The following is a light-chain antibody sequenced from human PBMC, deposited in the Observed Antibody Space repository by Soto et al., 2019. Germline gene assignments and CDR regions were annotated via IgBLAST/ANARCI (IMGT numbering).Light chain of an antibody. V-gene: IGLV2-14*03. CDR1: SSDVGGYNY. CDR2: DVS. J-gene: IGLJ3*02. Sequence: QLVLTQPASVSGSPGQSITISCTGTSSDVGGYNYVSWFQQHTGKAPKLMIYDVSNRPSGVSNRFSGSKSGNTASLTISGLQAEDEADYYCASYTTSSTWVFGGGTKLTVL. CDR3: ASYTTSSTWV.